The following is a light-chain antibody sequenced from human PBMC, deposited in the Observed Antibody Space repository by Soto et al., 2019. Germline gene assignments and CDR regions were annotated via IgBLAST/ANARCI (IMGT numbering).Light chain of an antibody. CDR2: SNN. J-gene: IGLJ2*01. CDR3: AAWDDSLNVHVV. Sequence: QSVLTQPPSASGTPGQRVTISCSGSRSNIGSNTVNWYQQLPGTAPKLLIYSNNQRPSGVPDRFSGSNSGTSASLAISGIQSDDEADYYCAAWDDSLNVHVVFGVGTKLTVL. V-gene: IGLV1-44*01. CDR1: RSNIGSNT.